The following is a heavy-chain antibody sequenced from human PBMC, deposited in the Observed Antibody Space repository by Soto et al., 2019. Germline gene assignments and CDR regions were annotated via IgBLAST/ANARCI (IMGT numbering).Heavy chain of an antibody. J-gene: IGHJ6*02. CDR2: ITYSGST. CDR3: SGDSIVVVRAARNRYYYYGMDV. V-gene: IGHV4-61*03. Sequence: QVQLQESGPGLVKPSETLSLTCTVSGGSVSSGSYYWGWIRQPPGKGLEWIGYITYSGSTNYNPPLKSRVTISVDTSKVHLSMKLTYVTAAEAVVYYCSGDSIVVVRAARNRYYYYGMDVWGQGTTVTVSS. D-gene: IGHD2-2*01. CDR1: GGSVSSGSYY.